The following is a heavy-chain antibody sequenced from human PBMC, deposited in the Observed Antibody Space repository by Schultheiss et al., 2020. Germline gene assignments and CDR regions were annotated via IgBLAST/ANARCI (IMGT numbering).Heavy chain of an antibody. J-gene: IGHJ4*02. CDR1: GFTFDDYA. CDR3: AKDSYYDSSGCRDY. CDR2: ISWNSGSI. Sequence: GGSLRLSCAASGFTFDDYAMHWVRQAPGKGLEWVSGISWNSGSIGYADSVKGRFTISRDNAKNSLYLQMNSLRAEDTALYYCAKDSYYDSSGCRDYWGQGTLVTVSS. D-gene: IGHD3-22*01. V-gene: IGHV3-9*01.